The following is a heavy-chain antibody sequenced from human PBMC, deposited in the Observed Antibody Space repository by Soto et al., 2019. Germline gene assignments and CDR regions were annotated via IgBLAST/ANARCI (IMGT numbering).Heavy chain of an antibody. CDR1: GYTFTSYT. Sequence: QVQLVQSGAEMRKPGASVKVSCKASGYTFTSYTITWVRQAPGQGLEWMGWIRCHNGNTDYAQNLQGRVTMTRDTSTSTVYMELRSLRSDDTAVYYCARGYYDSTGFYYGYWGQGTLVAVSS. D-gene: IGHD3-22*01. V-gene: IGHV1-18*01. CDR2: IRCHNGNT. CDR3: ARGYYDSTGFYYGY. J-gene: IGHJ4*02.